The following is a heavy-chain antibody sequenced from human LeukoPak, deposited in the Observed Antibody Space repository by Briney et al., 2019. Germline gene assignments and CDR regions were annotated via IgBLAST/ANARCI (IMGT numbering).Heavy chain of an antibody. J-gene: IGHJ4*02. CDR2: IYSGSST. CDR1: GFTVSSNC. D-gene: IGHD3-16*01. CDR3: ARDDGQGGPFDY. V-gene: IGHV3-53*01. Sequence: GGSLRLSCAVSGFTVSSNCMSWVRQAPGKGLEWVSVIYSGSSTYYAGSVKGRFTISRDNSKNTLYLQMNSLRVEDTAVYYCARDDGQGGPFDYWGQGTLVTVSS.